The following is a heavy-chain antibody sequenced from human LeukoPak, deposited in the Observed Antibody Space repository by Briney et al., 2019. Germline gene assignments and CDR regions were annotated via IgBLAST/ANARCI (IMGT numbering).Heavy chain of an antibody. CDR2: TSGSGGST. V-gene: IGHV3-23*01. D-gene: IGHD3-10*01. J-gene: IGHJ4*02. CDR3: AKLGSGSYYSY. Sequence: GGSLRLSCAASGFTFSSYGMSWVRQAPGKGLEWVSATSGSGGSTYYADSVKGRFTISRDNSKNTLYLQMNSLRAEDTAVYYCAKLGSGSYYSYWGQGTLVTVSS. CDR1: GFTFSSYG.